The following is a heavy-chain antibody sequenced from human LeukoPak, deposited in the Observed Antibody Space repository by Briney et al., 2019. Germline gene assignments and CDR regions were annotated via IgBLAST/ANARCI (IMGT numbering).Heavy chain of an antibody. D-gene: IGHD2-8*01. Sequence: GASVKVSCKVSGYTLTELSMHWVRQAPGKGLEWMGGFGPEDGETIYAQKFQGRVTMTEDTSTDTAYMELSSLTSEDTAVYYCAKDSPNRLFFDYWGQGTLVTVSS. CDR2: FGPEDGET. CDR1: GYTLTELS. J-gene: IGHJ4*02. CDR3: AKDSPNRLFFDY. V-gene: IGHV1-24*01.